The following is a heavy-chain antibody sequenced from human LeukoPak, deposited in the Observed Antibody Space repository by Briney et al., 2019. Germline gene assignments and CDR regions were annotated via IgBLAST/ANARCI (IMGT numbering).Heavy chain of an antibody. D-gene: IGHD1-7*01. CDR2: INHSGGT. J-gene: IGHJ5*02. CDR1: GGSFSGYY. V-gene: IGHV4-34*01. CDR3: ARAYNWNYVWFDP. Sequence: SETLSLTCAVYGGSFSGYYWSWIRQPPGKGLEWIGEINHSGGTNYNPSLKSRVTISVDTSKNQFSLKLSSVTAAGTAVYYCARAYNWNYVWFDPWGQGTLVTVSS.